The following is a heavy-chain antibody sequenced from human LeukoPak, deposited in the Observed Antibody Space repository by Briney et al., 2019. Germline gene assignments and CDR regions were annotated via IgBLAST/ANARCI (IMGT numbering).Heavy chain of an antibody. D-gene: IGHD1-26*01. V-gene: IGHV4-59*12. Sequence: SETLSLTCNVSGGSISSYYWSWIRRPPGKGLEWIGYIYHSGSTYYNPSLKSRVTTSVDRSKNQFSLKLSSVTAADTAVYYCARSPVGSWYFDYWGQGTLVTVSS. CDR3: ARSPVGSWYFDY. CDR2: IYHSGST. J-gene: IGHJ4*02. CDR1: GGSISSYY.